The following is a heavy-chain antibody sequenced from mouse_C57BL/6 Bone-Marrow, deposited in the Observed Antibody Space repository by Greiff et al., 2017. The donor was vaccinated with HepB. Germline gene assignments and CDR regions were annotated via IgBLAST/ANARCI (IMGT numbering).Heavy chain of an antibody. D-gene: IGHD1-1*01. V-gene: IGHV5-16*01. CDR1: GFTFSDYY. CDR3: AREDTTVVIDY. CDR2: INYDGSST. J-gene: IGHJ2*01. Sequence: DVKLVESEGGLVQPGSSMKLSCTASGFTFSDYYMAWVRQVPEKGLEWVANINYDGSSTYYLDSLKSRFIISRDNAKNILYLQMSSLKSEDTATYYCAREDTTVVIDYWGQGTTLTVSS.